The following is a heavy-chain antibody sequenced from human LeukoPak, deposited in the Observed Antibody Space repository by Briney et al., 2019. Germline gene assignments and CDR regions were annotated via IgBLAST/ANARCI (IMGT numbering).Heavy chain of an antibody. V-gene: IGHV4-61*02. CDR2: IYTSGST. D-gene: IGHD4-11*01. Sequence: PSQTLSLTCTVSGGPISSGTYYWTWIRQPAGKGLEWIGRIYTSGSTNYNPSLKSRVTMSVDTSKNQFSLKLSSVTAADTAVYYCARVAVTTDLYYYYYYYMDVWGKGTTVTVSS. CDR1: GGPISSGTYY. J-gene: IGHJ6*03. CDR3: ARVAVTTDLYYYYYYYMDV.